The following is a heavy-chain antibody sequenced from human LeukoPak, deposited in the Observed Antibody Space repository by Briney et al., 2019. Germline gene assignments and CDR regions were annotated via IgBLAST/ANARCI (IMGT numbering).Heavy chain of an antibody. CDR1: GGSFSGYY. D-gene: IGHD2-2*01. J-gene: IGHJ6*03. Sequence: PSETLSLTCAVYGGSFSGYYWSWIRQPPGKGLEWIGEINHSGSTNYNPSLKSRVTISVDTSKNQFSLKLSSVTAADTAVYYCARVNSLGYCSSTSCYGPRHMDVWGKGTTVTISS. V-gene: IGHV4-34*01. CDR3: ARVNSLGYCSSTSCYGPRHMDV. CDR2: INHSGST.